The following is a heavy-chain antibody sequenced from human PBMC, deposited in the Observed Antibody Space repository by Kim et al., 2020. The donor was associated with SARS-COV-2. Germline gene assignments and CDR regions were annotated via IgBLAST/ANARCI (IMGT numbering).Heavy chain of an antibody. CDR2: IYYSGST. CDR1: GGSISSYY. Sequence: SETLSLTCTVSGGSISSYYWSWIRQPPGKGLEWIGYIYYSGSTNYNPSLKSRVTISVDTSKNQFSLKLSSVTAADTAVYYCARIPGLEGYYYYGMDVWGQGTTVTVSS. CDR3: ARIPGLEGYYYYGMDV. V-gene: IGHV4-59*13. D-gene: IGHD2-21*01. J-gene: IGHJ6*02.